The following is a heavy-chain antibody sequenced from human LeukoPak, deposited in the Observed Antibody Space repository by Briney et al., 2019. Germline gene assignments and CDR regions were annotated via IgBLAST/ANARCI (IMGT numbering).Heavy chain of an antibody. CDR3: AREGRYCSSTSCYWGTGLYNWFDP. Sequence: PSETLSLTCTVSGGSISSGSYYWSWIRQPAGKGLEWIGRIYTSGSTNYNPSLKSRVTISVDTPKNQFSLKLSSVTAADTAVYYCAREGRYCSSTSCYWGTGLYNWFDPWGQGTPVTVSS. CDR2: IYTSGST. D-gene: IGHD2-2*01. J-gene: IGHJ5*02. CDR1: GGSISSGSYY. V-gene: IGHV4-61*02.